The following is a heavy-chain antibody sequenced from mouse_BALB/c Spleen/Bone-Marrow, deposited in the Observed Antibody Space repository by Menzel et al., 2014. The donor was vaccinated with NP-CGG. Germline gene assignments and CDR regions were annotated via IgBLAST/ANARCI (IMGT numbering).Heavy chain of an antibody. J-gene: IGHJ3*01. D-gene: IGHD2-14*01. CDR1: GYSFTSYW. V-gene: IGHV1-5*01. CDR2: IYLGNSDT. Sequence: EVQLQQSGTVLARPGTSVKMSCKASGYSFTSYWMHWVKQRPGQGLEWIGVIYLGNSDTSYNQKFKGKAKLTAFTSASTAYMELSSLTNEDSAVYYCTRRNYRYDGFAYWGQGTLVTVSA. CDR3: TRRNYRYDGFAY.